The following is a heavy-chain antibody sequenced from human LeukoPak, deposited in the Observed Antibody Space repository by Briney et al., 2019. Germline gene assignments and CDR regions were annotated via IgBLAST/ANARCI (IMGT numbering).Heavy chain of an antibody. CDR3: ARDGRSGPTNCFDP. J-gene: IGHJ5*02. CDR1: GLTFSSYW. Sequence: GGSLRLSCAASGLTFSSYWMHWVRQAPGKGLVWVSRINSDGSSTSYADSVKGRFTISRDNAKNTLYLQMNSLRAEDTAMYYCARDGRSGPTNCFDPWGQGTLVTVSS. D-gene: IGHD2-15*01. V-gene: IGHV3-74*01. CDR2: INSDGSST.